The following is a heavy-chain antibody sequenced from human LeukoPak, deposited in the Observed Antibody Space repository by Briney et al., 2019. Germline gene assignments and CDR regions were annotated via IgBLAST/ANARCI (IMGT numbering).Heavy chain of an antibody. CDR3: AKDGDAVLWFGSFFDY. D-gene: IGHD3-10*01. CDR1: GFTFSSYA. J-gene: IGHJ4*02. V-gene: IGHV3-30-3*01. Sequence: GGSLRLSCAASGFTFSSYAMHWVRQAPGKGLEWVAVISYDGSNKYYADSVKGRFTISRDNSKNTLYLQMNSLRAEDTAVYYCAKDGDAVLWFGSFFDYWGQGTLVTVSS. CDR2: ISYDGSNK.